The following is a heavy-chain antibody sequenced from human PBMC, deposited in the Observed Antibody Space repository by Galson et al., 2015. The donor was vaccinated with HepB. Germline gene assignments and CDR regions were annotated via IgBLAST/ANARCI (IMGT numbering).Heavy chain of an antibody. D-gene: IGHD6-19*01. J-gene: IGHJ6*02. V-gene: IGHV3-33*06. CDR1: GYTSSNFA. CDR2: MSGDGSNT. CDR3: TKGLWLGTYGMDV. Sequence: SLRLSCAGSGYTSSNFAMNWVRQAPGKGLEWVVIMSGDGSNTFYNESVKGRFTVSRDNSKNTLFLRMNSLRAEDTAVYYCTKGLWLGTYGMDVWGQGTTVIVSS.